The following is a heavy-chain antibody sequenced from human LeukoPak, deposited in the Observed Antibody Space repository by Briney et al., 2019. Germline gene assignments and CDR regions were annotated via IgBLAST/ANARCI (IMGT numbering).Heavy chain of an antibody. D-gene: IGHD2/OR15-2a*01. CDR3: ARHGPTTFLDY. Sequence: PSQTLSLTCAVSGGSLSIISSYWGWIRQPPGKGLEWIVRIYFSGSTRYNPSLDSRVTISVDTSNNQFSLRLLSVTPADTAVYFCARHGPTTFLDYWGQGTPVTVSS. CDR1: GGSLSIISSY. CDR2: IYFSGST. J-gene: IGHJ4*02. V-gene: IGHV4-39*01.